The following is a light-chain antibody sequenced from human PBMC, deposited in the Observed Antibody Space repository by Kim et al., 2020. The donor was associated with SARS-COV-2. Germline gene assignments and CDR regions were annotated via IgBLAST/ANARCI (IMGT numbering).Light chain of an antibody. V-gene: IGKV4-1*01. CDR2: WAS. CDR1: QNLLYSPNIKNY. Sequence: ATINCKSSQNLLYSPNIKNYLAWYQQKPGQSPRLLIYWASTRESGVPDRFSGSGSGIDFTLTISSLQAEDVAVYYCQQYYTIPQTFGGGTKVDIK. CDR3: QQYYTIPQT. J-gene: IGKJ4*01.